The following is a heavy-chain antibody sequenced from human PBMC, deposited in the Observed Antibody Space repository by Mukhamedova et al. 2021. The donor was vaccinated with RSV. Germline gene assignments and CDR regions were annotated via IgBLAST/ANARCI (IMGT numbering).Heavy chain of an antibody. CDR3: AKDSLAAPGGY. CDR2: ISGSGGST. J-gene: IGHJ4*02. D-gene: IGHD2-15*01. V-gene: IGHV3-23*01. Sequence: GKGLEWVSAISGSGGSTYYADSVKGRFTISRDNSKNTLYLQMNSLRAEDTAVYYCAKDSLAAPGGYWGPGPLVTVSS.